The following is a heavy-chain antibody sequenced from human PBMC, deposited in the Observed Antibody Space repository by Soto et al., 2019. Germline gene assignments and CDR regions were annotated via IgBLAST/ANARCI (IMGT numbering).Heavy chain of an antibody. Sequence: QVQLVQSGAEVKKPRSSVKVSCKASGGTFSSYAISWVRQAPGQGLEWMGGIIPIFGTANSAQKFQGRVTITADESTSTAYMELSSLRSEDTAVYYCARADSIAARPDVWFDAWGQGTLVTVSS. D-gene: IGHD6-6*01. CDR1: GGTFSSYA. V-gene: IGHV1-69*01. J-gene: IGHJ5*02. CDR2: IIPIFGTA. CDR3: ARADSIAARPDVWFDA.